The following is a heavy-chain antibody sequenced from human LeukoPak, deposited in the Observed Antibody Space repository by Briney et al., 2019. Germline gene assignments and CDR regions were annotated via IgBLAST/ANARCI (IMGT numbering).Heavy chain of an antibody. D-gene: IGHD6-13*01. CDR2: IYYGGTT. J-gene: IGHJ4*02. Sequence: SGTLSLTCTVSGCTISNHYWNWIRQPPGKGLEWIGYIYYGGTTFYNPSLQSQVTMSVDTSKNQFSLKLSSVTAADTAVYFCARLDKHTGSWLPDYSGQGTLVTVSS. CDR3: ARLDKHTGSWLPDY. V-gene: IGHV4-59*08. CDR1: GCTISNHY.